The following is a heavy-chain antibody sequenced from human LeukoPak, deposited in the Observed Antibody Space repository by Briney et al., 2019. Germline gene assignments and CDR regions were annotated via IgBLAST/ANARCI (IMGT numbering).Heavy chain of an antibody. V-gene: IGHV1-18*01. CDR2: ISAYNGNT. D-gene: IGHD2-15*01. CDR1: GYTFTSYD. Sequence: ASVKVSCKASGYTFTSYDINWVRQAPGQGLEWMGWISAYNGNTNYAQKLQGRVTMTTDTSTSTAYMELRSLRSDDTAVYYCARDSGVVVANYYMDVWGKGTTVTVSS. J-gene: IGHJ6*03. CDR3: ARDSGVVVANYYMDV.